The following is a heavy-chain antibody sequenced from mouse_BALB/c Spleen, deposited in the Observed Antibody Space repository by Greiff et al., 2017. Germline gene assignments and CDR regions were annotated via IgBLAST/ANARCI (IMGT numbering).Heavy chain of an antibody. CDR1: GYTFTSYW. Sequence: VQLQQPGAELVRPGASVKLSCKASGYTFTSYWINWVKQRPGQGLEWIGNIYPSDSYTNYNQKFKDKATLTVDKSSSTAYMQLSSPTSADSAVYYCTRHGYVYWYFDVWGAGTTVTVPS. CDR2: IYPSDSYT. V-gene: IGHV1-69*02. J-gene: IGHJ1*01. CDR3: TRHGYVYWYFDV. D-gene: IGHD1-2*01.